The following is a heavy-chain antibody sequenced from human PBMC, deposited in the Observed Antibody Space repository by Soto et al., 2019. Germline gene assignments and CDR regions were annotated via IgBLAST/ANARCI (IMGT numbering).Heavy chain of an antibody. Sequence: ASVKVSCKASGYTFTSYAMHWVRQAPGQRLEWMGWINAGNGNTKYSQKFQGRVTITRDTSASTAYMELSILRSEDTAVYYCASSYCISTSCPPYYGMDVWGQGTTVTVSS. D-gene: IGHD2-2*01. V-gene: IGHV1-3*01. CDR1: GYTFTSYA. J-gene: IGHJ6*02. CDR2: INAGNGNT. CDR3: ASSYCISTSCPPYYGMDV.